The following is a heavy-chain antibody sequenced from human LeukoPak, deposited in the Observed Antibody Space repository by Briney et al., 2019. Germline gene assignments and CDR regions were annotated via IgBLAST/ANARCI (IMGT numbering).Heavy chain of an antibody. Sequence: GGSLRLSCAASGFTFSAYWMHWVCQAPGKGLVWVSRIDTVGSTTTYADSVKGRFTISRDNAKNTLHLQMSSLTADDTVVYYCARVRSGSDDWVDPWGQGTLVTVSS. CDR2: IDTVGSTT. D-gene: IGHD1-26*01. J-gene: IGHJ5*02. V-gene: IGHV3-74*03. CDR1: GFTFSAYW. CDR3: ARVRSGSDDWVDP.